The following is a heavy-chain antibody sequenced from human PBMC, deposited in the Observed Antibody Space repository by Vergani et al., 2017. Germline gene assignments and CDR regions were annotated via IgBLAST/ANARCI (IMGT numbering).Heavy chain of an antibody. CDR3: ARESGGVDY. CDR2: INTNTGDP. D-gene: IGHD6-25*01. Sequence: QGRLVQSGAEVKKPGASVKVSCKASGYTFTRYALSWVRQAPGQGLEWLGWINTNTGDPTYAQAFRGRFVFSLDTSVSTAFLQISSLKAEDTAVYYCARESGGVDYWGQGTLVTVSS. J-gene: IGHJ4*02. CDR1: GYTFTRYA. V-gene: IGHV7-4-1*02.